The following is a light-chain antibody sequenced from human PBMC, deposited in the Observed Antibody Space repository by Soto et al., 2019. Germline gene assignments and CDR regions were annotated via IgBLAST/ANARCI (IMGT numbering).Light chain of an antibody. CDR1: QSISSW. J-gene: IGKJ1*01. V-gene: IGKV1-5*03. CDR2: KSS. Sequence: DIQMTQSPSTLSASVGDRVTITCRASQSISSWLAWYQQKPGKAPKLLIYKSSSLESGVPSRFSGSGSGTEFTLTISSLQPDDFAPYYCQQYNSYPFAFGQGTKVEIK. CDR3: QQYNSYPFA.